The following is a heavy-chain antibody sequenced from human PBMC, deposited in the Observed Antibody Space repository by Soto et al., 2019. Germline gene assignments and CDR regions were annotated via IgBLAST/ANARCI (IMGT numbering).Heavy chain of an antibody. V-gene: IGHV4-31*03. CDR3: ANDFGYSYGFS. CDR2: IYYSGST. CDR1: GGSISSGGYY. J-gene: IGHJ4*02. D-gene: IGHD5-18*01. Sequence: QVQLQESGPGLVKPSQTLSLPCTVSGGSISSGGYYRSWIRQHPGKGLEWIGYIYYSGSTDYNPPRKSRVTMSLDTSKNHFSLNLSSVTAAGTAVYYCANDFGYSYGFSWGQGTLVTVSS.